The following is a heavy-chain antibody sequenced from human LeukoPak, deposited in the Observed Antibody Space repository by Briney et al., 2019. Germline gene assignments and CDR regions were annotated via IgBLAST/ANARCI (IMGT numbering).Heavy chain of an antibody. Sequence: GGSLRLSCAASGFTFSSYAMSWVRQAPGKGLEWVSAISGSGGSTYYADSVKGRFTISRDNSKNTLYLQMNSLRAEDTAVYYCARDIVVVPAASLEKTWGQGTLVTVSS. CDR1: GFTFSSYA. D-gene: IGHD2-2*01. CDR2: ISGSGGST. CDR3: ARDIVVVPAASLEKT. J-gene: IGHJ4*02. V-gene: IGHV3-23*01.